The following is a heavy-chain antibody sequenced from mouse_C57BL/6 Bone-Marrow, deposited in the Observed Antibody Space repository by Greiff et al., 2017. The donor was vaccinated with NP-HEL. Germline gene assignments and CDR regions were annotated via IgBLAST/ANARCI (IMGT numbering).Heavy chain of an antibody. J-gene: IGHJ1*03. CDR2: ILPSIGRT. D-gene: IGHD1-1*01. Sequence: QVQLQQSGSELRSPGSSVKLSCKDFDSEVFPIAYMSWVRQKPGHGFEWIGGILPSIGRTIYGEKFEDKATLDADTLSNTAYLELNSLTSEDSAIYYCARGGYGSSYWYFDVWGTGTTVTVSS. CDR1: DSEVFPIAY. CDR3: ARGGYGSSYWYFDV. V-gene: IGHV15-2*01.